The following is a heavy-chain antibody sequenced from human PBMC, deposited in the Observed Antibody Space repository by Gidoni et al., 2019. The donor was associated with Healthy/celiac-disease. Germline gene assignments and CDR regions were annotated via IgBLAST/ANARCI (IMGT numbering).Heavy chain of an antibody. J-gene: IGHJ3*02. V-gene: IGHV1-18*01. Sequence: GWISAYNGNTNYAQKLQGRVTMTTDTSTSTAYMELRSLRSDDTAVYYCARDYSESVRGGRAAFDIWGQGTMVTVSS. CDR3: ARDYSESVRGGRAAFDI. CDR2: ISAYNGNT. D-gene: IGHD1-26*01.